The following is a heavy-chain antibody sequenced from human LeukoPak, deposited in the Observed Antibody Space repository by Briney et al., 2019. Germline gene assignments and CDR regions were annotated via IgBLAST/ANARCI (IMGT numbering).Heavy chain of an antibody. J-gene: IGHJ6*04. CDR2: IKQDGSEK. D-gene: IGHD6-13*01. Sequence: GGSLRLSCAASGFTFSNYWMSWVRQAPGKGLEWVANIKQDGSEKYYVDSVKGRFTISRDNAKNSLYLQMNSLRAEDTAVYYCARDKSSSSWYGGYYYGMDVWGKGTTVTVSS. V-gene: IGHV3-7*03. CDR1: GFTFSNYW. CDR3: ARDKSSSSWYGGYYYGMDV.